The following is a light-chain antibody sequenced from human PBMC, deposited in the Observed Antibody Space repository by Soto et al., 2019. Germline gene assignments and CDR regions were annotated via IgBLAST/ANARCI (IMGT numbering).Light chain of an antibody. Sequence: QSALTQPASVSGSPGQSITISCTGTSSDVGGFNYVSWYQQHPGQAPKVMIYEVNNRPSGVSNRFSGSKSGTTASLTIAGLQAEDEADYYCSSYTTSSDVLFGGGTKVTVL. V-gene: IGLV2-14*01. J-gene: IGLJ2*01. CDR3: SSYTTSSDVL. CDR1: SSDVGGFNY. CDR2: EVN.